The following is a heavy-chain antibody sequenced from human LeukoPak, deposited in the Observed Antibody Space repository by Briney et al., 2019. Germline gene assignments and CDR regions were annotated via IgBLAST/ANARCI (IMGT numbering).Heavy chain of an antibody. CDR3: ARDGVVKAFDI. D-gene: IGHD3-3*01. V-gene: IGHV3-7*01. CDR1: GFTFSSYW. J-gene: IGHJ3*02. Sequence: PGGSLRLSCAASGFTFSSYWMSWVRQAPGKGLEWVANIRQDGSVRNYVDSVKGRFTISRDNPKNSVYLQMHSLRAGDTAVYYCARDGVVKAFDIWGQGTMVTVSS. CDR2: IRQDGSVR.